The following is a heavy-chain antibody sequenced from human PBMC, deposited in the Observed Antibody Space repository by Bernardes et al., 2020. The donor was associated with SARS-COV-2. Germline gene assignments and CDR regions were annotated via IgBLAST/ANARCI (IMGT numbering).Heavy chain of an antibody. D-gene: IGHD3-10*01. CDR1: EFTFSSYW. Sequence: VGSLILSCTASEFTFSSYWMHWVRQAPGKGLVWVSRISGDGRTTTYADSVKGRFTISRDNARNTLYLQMNSLRAEDTAIYYCVRGPSDGHGRFEYWGQGTLGTVSS. CDR3: VRGPSDGHGRFEY. CDR2: ISGDGRTT. V-gene: IGHV3-74*03. J-gene: IGHJ4*02.